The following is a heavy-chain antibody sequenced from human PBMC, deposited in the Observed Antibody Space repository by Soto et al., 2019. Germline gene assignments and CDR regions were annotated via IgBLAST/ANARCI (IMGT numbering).Heavy chain of an antibody. D-gene: IGHD2-21*02. Sequence: QVQLQQSGPGLVKPSQTLSLTCTVSGGSISGDYYHWTWIRQSPGKGLEWIGYVFHSGSVLYNPSLKSRLNISVDTSKNQFSLRLSSVTAADTAVYFCAREDDGGDRDYYGLDVWGQGTTVTVS. CDR2: VFHSGSV. CDR1: GGSISGDYYH. CDR3: AREDDGGDRDYYGLDV. V-gene: IGHV4-30-4*08. J-gene: IGHJ6*02.